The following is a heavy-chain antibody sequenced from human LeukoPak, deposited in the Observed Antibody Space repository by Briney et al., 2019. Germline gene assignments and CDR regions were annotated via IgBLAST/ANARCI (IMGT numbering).Heavy chain of an antibody. D-gene: IGHD1-26*01. V-gene: IGHV4-39*07. J-gene: IGHJ2*01. Sequence: SQTMSLTCTVSGGSISSSSYYWGWIREPPGNGLEWIGRIYYSGSTYYNPSLKSRVTRSIDTSQNQFSLKRTSVPAADTAVYYCAREGLGSGRGGDFDLWGRGTLVTVSS. CDR3: AREGLGSGRGGDFDL. CDR2: IYYSGST. CDR1: GGSISSSSYY.